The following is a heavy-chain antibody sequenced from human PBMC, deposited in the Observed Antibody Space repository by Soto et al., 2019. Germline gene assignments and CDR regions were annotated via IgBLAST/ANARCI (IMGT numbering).Heavy chain of an antibody. Sequence: QITLKESGPTLVKPTQTLTLTCTFSGFSLNTNGVGVGWIRQPPGKALEWLALIYWDDDKRYKPSLKSRLTITKDTSENRVVLTMTNMDPVDTATYFCAKNPYGSGRYHWFDSWGQGTLVTVSS. V-gene: IGHV2-5*02. CDR2: IYWDDDK. J-gene: IGHJ5*01. D-gene: IGHD3-10*01. CDR1: GFSLNTNGVG. CDR3: AKNPYGSGRYHWFDS.